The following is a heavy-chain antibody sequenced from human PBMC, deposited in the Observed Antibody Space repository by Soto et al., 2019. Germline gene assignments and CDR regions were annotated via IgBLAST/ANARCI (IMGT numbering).Heavy chain of an antibody. CDR2: ISAYNGNT. D-gene: IGHD2-21*02. J-gene: IGHJ4*02. CDR3: ARGQDGDPRAPFEY. V-gene: IGHV1-18*01. Sequence: ASVKVSCRASGYTFNTYGISWVRQAPGQGLEWMGWISAYNGNTNYPQRLQGRVTMTTDTSTSTAYMELRSLRSDDTAVYYCARGQDGDPRAPFEYWGQGTLVTVSS. CDR1: GYTFNTYG.